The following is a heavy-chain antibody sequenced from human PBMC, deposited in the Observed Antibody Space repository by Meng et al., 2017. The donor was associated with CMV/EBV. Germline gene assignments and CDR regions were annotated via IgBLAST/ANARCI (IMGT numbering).Heavy chain of an antibody. CDR1: GYTFTSYG. Sequence: SGYTFTSYGISWVRQAPGQGLEWMGWISAYNGNTNYAQKLQGRVTMTTDTSTSTAYMELRSLRSDDTAVYYCARANYYDSSGESRFDPWGQGTLVTVSS. V-gene: IGHV1-18*01. J-gene: IGHJ5*02. CDR2: ISAYNGNT. D-gene: IGHD3-22*01. CDR3: ARANYYDSSGESRFDP.